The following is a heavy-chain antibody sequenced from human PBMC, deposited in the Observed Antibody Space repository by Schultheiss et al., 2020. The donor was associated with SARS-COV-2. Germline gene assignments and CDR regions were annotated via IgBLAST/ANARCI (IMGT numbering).Heavy chain of an antibody. D-gene: IGHD3-22*01. CDR3: ARDWRITMIVAFDI. J-gene: IGHJ3*02. CDR2: ISSSGSTI. CDR1: GFTFSDYY. Sequence: GGSLRLSCAASGFTFSDYYMSWIRQAPGKGLEWVSYISSSGSTIYYADSVKGRFTISRDNAKNSLYLQMNSLRAEDTAVYYCARDWRITMIVAFDILGQGTMVTVSS. V-gene: IGHV3-11*01.